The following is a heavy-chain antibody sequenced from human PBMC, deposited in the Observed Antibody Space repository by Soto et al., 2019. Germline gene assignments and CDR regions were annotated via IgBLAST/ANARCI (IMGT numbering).Heavy chain of an antibody. CDR2: IKQDGSEK. CDR1: GFTFSSYW. J-gene: IGHJ4*02. CDR3: ARAQRFLEWLSHETYYFDY. D-gene: IGHD3-3*01. V-gene: IGHV3-7*05. Sequence: PGGSLRLSCAASGFTFSSYWMSWVRQAPGKGLEWVANIKQDGSEKYYVDSVKGRFTISRDNAKNSLYLQMNSLRAEDTAVYYCARAQRFLEWLSHETYYFDYWGQRTLVTVSS.